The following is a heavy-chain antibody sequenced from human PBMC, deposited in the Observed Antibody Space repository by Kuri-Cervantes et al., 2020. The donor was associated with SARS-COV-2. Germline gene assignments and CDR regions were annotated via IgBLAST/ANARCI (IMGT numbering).Heavy chain of an antibody. CDR2: IIPIFGTA. Sequence: SVKVSCKASGGTFSSYAISWVRQAPGQGLEWMGGIIPIFGTANYAQKFQGRVTITADKSTSTAYMELSSLRSEDTAVYYCARDLAVGVGILWFGELLYPWYFDYWGQGTLVTVSS. D-gene: IGHD3-10*01. J-gene: IGHJ4*02. V-gene: IGHV1-69*06. CDR3: ARDLAVGVGILWFGELLYPWYFDY. CDR1: GGTFSSYA.